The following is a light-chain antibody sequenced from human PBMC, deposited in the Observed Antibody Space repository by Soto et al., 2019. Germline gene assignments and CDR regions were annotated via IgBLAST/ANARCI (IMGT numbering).Light chain of an antibody. J-gene: IGLJ1*01. CDR3: QSYDSSLSGYV. CDR1: RSNIGADYD. V-gene: IGLV1-40*01. Sequence: QSVLTQPPSVSGAPGQRVTISCTGSRSNIGADYDVHWYQQRPGTAPKLLIYVNSNRPSGVPDRFSGSKSGTSASLAITGLQAEDEADYHCQSYDSSLSGYVFGPGTKLTVL. CDR2: VNS.